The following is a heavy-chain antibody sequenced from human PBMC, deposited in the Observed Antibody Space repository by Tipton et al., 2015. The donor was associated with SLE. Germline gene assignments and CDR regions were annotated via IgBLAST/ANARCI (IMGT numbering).Heavy chain of an antibody. Sequence: TLSLTCAISGDSVSSNSAAWNWIRQSPSRGLEWLGRTYYMSKWYNDYAVSVKSRIIINPDTSKNQFSLQLTSVTPEGTAVYYCARGGASVLIRNCYFDYWGQGSLVTVSS. CDR1: GDSVSSNSAA. V-gene: IGHV6-1*01. J-gene: IGHJ4*01. D-gene: IGHD2-8*01. CDR2: TYYMSKWYN. CDR3: ARGGASVLIRNCYFDY.